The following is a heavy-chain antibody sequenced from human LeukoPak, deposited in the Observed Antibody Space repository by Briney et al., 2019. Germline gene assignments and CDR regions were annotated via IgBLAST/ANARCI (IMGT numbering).Heavy chain of an antibody. CDR2: IIPIFGTA. V-gene: IGHV1-69*05. CDR1: GGTFSSYA. J-gene: IGHJ6*03. Sequence: SVKVSCKASGGTFSSYAISWVRQAPGQGVEWMGGIIPIFGTANYAQKFQGRVTITTDESTSTAYMELSSLRSEDTAVYYCASSSSSGWYYYYYMDVWGKGTTVTVSS. CDR3: ASSSSSGWYYYYYMDV. D-gene: IGHD6-6*01.